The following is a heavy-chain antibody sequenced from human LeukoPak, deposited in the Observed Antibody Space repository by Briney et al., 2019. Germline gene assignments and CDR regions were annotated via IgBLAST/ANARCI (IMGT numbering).Heavy chain of an antibody. Sequence: GGSLRLSCAASGFTFSSYTMNWVRQAPGKGLQWVSTVSASSDIHYSDSVKGRFTISRDNARNSVDLQMNSLRGEDTAVYYCARDALHTAHFDYWGQGTLVTVSS. D-gene: IGHD5-18*01. CDR1: GFTFSSYT. CDR3: ARDALHTAHFDY. J-gene: IGHJ4*02. CDR2: VSASSDI. V-gene: IGHV3-21*01.